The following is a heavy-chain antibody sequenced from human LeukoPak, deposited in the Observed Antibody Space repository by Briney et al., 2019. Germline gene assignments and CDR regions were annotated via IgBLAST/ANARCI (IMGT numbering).Heavy chain of an antibody. CDR1: GFTFSDYY. CDR2: ISSSSSYT. D-gene: IGHD5-18*01. CDR3: ALSTATGRYFDY. Sequence: GRSLRLSCAASGFTFSDYYMSWIRQAPGKGLEWDSYISSSSSYTNYADSVKGRFTISRDNAKNSLYLQMNSLRAEDTAVYYCALSTATGRYFDYWGQGTLVTVSA. J-gene: IGHJ4*02. V-gene: IGHV3-11*03.